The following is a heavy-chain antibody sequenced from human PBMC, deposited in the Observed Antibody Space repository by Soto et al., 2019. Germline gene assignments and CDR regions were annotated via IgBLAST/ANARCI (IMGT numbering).Heavy chain of an antibody. V-gene: IGHV4-59*01. D-gene: IGHD5-12*01. J-gene: IGHJ4*02. CDR1: GGSITNYY. CDR3: ARVQMATLYFDH. CDR2: IYYSGTH. Sequence: PSETLSLTCYVSGGSITNYYWSWVRQPPGKGLEWIGYIYYSGTHNYNPSLESRLTISVDTSKNQFSLSLSSVTAADTAVYYCARVQMATLYFDHWGQGTLVTVSS.